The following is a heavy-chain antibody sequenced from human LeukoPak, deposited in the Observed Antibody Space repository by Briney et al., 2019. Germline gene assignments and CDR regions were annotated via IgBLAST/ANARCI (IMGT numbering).Heavy chain of an antibody. Sequence: GGSLRLSCAASGFTFSSYAMSWVRQAPGKGLEWVSAISGSGGSTYYADSVKGRFTISRDNSKNTLYLQMNSLRAEDTAVYYCAKDHLSTLRQYSSGCLDYWGQGTLVTVPS. J-gene: IGHJ4*02. CDR2: ISGSGGST. CDR1: GFTFSSYA. D-gene: IGHD6-19*01. V-gene: IGHV3-23*01. CDR3: AKDHLSTLRQYSSGCLDY.